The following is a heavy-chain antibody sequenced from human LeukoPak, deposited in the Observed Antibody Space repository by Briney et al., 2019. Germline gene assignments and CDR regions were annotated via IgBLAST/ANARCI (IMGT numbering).Heavy chain of an antibody. CDR3: ARGGHKGFLEWGPHYYYYYGMDV. CDR2: IYYSGST. Sequence: PSETLSLTCTVSGGSISSYYWSWIRQPPGKGLEGIGYIYYSGSTNYNPSLKSRVTISVDTSKSQFSLTLSYVTAADTVVYYCARGGHKGFLEWGPHYYYYYGMDVWGQGTTVTVSS. J-gene: IGHJ6*02. CDR1: GGSISSYY. D-gene: IGHD3-3*01. V-gene: IGHV4-59*01.